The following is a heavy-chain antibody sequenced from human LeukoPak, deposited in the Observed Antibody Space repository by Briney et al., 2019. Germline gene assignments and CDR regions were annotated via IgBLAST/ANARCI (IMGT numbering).Heavy chain of an antibody. V-gene: IGHV1-3*01. D-gene: IGHD4-17*01. CDR3: ARRLNGAHFDY. J-gene: IGHJ4*02. CDR1: GYTFTIYA. CDR2: INAGNGNT. Sequence: VASVKVSCTASGYTFTIYAMHWVRQAPGQRLEWMGWINAGNGNTKYSQKFQGRVTITRDTSASSAYMELSSLRSEDTAVYYCARRLNGAHFDYWGQGTLVTVSS.